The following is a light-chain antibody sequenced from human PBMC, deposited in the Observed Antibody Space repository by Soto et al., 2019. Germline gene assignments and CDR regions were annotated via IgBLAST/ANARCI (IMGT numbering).Light chain of an antibody. V-gene: IGKV3-20*01. CDR2: GAS. J-gene: IGKJ4*01. CDR3: QQSYSTPLT. Sequence: EIVLTQSPGTLSLSPGERATLSCRASQSVSSSYLAWYQQKPGQAPRLLIYGASSRATGIPDRFSGSGSGTDFTLTTSRLEPEDFAVYYCQQSYSTPLTFGGGTKVEIK. CDR1: QSVSSSY.